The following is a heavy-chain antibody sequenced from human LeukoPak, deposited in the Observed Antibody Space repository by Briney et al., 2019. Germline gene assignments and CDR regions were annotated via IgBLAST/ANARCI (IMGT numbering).Heavy chain of an antibody. J-gene: IGHJ3*02. CDR3: ARAYIAAAPLDI. CDR1: GFTFSSDW. CDR2: INQDGSVK. Sequence: PGGSLRLSCAASGFTFSSDWMNWVRQAPGKGLEWVATINQDGSVKYYVDSVKGRFTISRDNTKNSLYLQMNSLTAEDTAVYYCARAYIAAAPLDIWGQGTMVTVSS. V-gene: IGHV3-7*01. D-gene: IGHD6-13*01.